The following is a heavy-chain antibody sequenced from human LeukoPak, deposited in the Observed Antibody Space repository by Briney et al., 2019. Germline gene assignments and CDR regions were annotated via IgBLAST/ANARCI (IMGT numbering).Heavy chain of an antibody. CDR3: ARVSYYYDPDGFGF. Sequence: PSETLSLTCTVSGVSISRYYWSWIRQPAGKGLEWIGRIYSSGSTNYNPSLKSRVTISVDTSKNQLSLKLSSVTAADAAVYYCARVSYYYDPDGFGFWGQGTMVTVSS. CDR1: GVSISRYY. J-gene: IGHJ3*01. CDR2: IYSSGST. D-gene: IGHD3-22*01. V-gene: IGHV4-4*07.